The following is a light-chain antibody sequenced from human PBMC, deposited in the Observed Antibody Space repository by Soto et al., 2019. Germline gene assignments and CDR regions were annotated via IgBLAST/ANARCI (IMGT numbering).Light chain of an antibody. CDR1: QSILRN. CDR3: QQYGSSPIT. V-gene: IGKV3-20*01. J-gene: IGKJ5*01. CDR2: GAS. Sequence: EIVLTQSPATLSVSPGERAALSCRATQSILRNLAWYQHKPGQPPRLLIYGASTRATGIPDRFSGSGSGTDFTLTISRLEPEDFAVYYCQQYGSSPITFGQGTRLEI.